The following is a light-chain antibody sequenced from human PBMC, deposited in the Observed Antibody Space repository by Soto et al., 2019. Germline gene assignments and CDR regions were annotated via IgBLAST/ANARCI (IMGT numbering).Light chain of an antibody. J-gene: IGKJ4*01. CDR1: QSVNSN. Sequence: EIVMTQSPATLSVFPGDRATLSCRASQSVNSNLAWYQQTPGQAPRLLIYGASTRATVIPARFSGSGSGTEFTLTISSLQSEDFAVYYCQQYDNWPRTFGGGTKVDIK. V-gene: IGKV3-15*01. CDR2: GAS. CDR3: QQYDNWPRT.